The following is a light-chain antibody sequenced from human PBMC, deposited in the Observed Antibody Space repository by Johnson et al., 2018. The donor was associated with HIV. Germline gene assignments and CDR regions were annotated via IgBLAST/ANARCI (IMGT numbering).Light chain of an antibody. CDR1: RSNIGDNY. Sequence: QSVLTQPPSVSAAPGQKVTIYCSGIRSNIGDNYVSWYQQLPGTAPKLLIYEHNKRPSGIPDRFSGSKSRTSATLGIPGLPTGDEAAYYGGTWDYSLSGYVFGSGTKVTVL. V-gene: IGLV1-51*02. CDR3: GTWDYSLSGYV. J-gene: IGLJ1*01. CDR2: EHN.